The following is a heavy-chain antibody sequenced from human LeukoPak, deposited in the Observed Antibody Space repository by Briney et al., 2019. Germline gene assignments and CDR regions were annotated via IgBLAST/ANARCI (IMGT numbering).Heavy chain of an antibody. V-gene: IGHV3-33*01. CDR2: IWFDKNQ. CDR1: FTNYA. D-gene: IGHD2-8*01. Sequence: GTSLRLSCAAFTNYAMHWVRQAPGKGLGWVADIWFDKNQHFADSVKGRFAISRDNSKNTVYLQINSLRAEDTAVYYCARDRHCVNGVCHSPPGMDVWGQGTTVTVSS. CDR3: ARDRHCVNGVCHSPPGMDV. J-gene: IGHJ6*02.